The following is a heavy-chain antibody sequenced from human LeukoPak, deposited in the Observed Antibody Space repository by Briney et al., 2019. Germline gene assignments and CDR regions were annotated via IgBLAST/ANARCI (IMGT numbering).Heavy chain of an antibody. CDR1: GFTFSVAA. CDR2: IGASGEST. CDR3: AKDIQLST. J-gene: IGHJ3*01. V-gene: IGHV3-23*01. D-gene: IGHD5-24*01. Sequence: GGSLRLSCAASGFTFSVAAMTWVRQAPGKGLEWVSLIGASGESTYYADSVKGRFTISRDNSENTLSLQMNSLRVEDTAMYSCAKDIQLSTWGLGTMVTVSS.